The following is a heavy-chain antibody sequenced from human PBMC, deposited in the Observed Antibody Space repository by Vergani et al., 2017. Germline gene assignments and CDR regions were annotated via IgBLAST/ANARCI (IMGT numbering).Heavy chain of an antibody. D-gene: IGHD2-21*01. CDR3: ARGPPLLWSGYYYYYGMDV. Sequence: EVQLVESGGGLVQPGGSLRLSCAASGFTFSSYWMSWVRQAPGKGLEWVANIKQDGSEKYYVDSVKGRFTISRDNAKNSLYLQMNSLRAEDTAVYYCARGPPLLWSGYYYYYGMDVWGQGTTVTVSS. CDR2: IKQDGSEK. J-gene: IGHJ6*02. V-gene: IGHV3-7*03. CDR1: GFTFSSYW.